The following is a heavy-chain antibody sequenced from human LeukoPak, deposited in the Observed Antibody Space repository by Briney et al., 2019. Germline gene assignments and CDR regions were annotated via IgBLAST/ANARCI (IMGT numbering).Heavy chain of an antibody. Sequence: GGSLRLSCAASGFTFSSYWMSWVRQAPGKGLEWVANIKQDGSEKYYVDSVKGRFTISRDNAKNSLYLQMNSLRAEDTAVYYCARDYSSGWYVNYYYGMDVWGQGTTVTVSS. V-gene: IGHV3-7*04. D-gene: IGHD6-13*01. CDR3: ARDYSSGWYVNYYYGMDV. CDR1: GFTFSSYW. J-gene: IGHJ6*02. CDR2: IKQDGSEK.